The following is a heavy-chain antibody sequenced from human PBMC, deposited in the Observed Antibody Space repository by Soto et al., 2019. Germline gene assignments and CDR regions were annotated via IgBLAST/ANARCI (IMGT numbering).Heavy chain of an antibody. CDR3: ASREGVAGPATYISPGYYVDC. V-gene: IGHV1-69*06. D-gene: IGHD2-15*01. CDR1: GGTFSKFV. J-gene: IGHJ4*02. Sequence: QVQLVQSGAEVKKPGSSVKVSCRASGGTFSKFVVSWVRQAPGQGLEWMGGIIPLFGTTNYAQKFQGRVTITADKSTTTAYMGLSSLRSDDTAVYYCASREGVAGPATYISPGYYVDCWGQGTLVTVSS. CDR2: IIPLFGTT.